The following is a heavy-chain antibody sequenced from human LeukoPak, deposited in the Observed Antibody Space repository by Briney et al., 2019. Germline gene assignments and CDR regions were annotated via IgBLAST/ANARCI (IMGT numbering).Heavy chain of an antibody. V-gene: IGHV3-23*01. Sequence: PGGSLRLSCAASGFTFSSYAMSWVRQAPGKGLEWVSAISGSGGSTYYADSVKGRFTISRDNPKNTLYLQMNSLRAEDTAVYYCAKGSSGWYSPPSFDYWGQGTLVTVSS. CDR1: GFTFSSYA. CDR3: AKGSSGWYSPPSFDY. D-gene: IGHD6-19*01. CDR2: ISGSGGST. J-gene: IGHJ4*02.